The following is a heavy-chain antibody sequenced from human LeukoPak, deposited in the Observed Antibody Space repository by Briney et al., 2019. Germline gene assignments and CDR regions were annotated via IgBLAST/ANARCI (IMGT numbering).Heavy chain of an antibody. V-gene: IGHV3-21*01. CDR1: GFTFSSYS. Sequence: GGSLRLSCAASGFTFSSYSMNWVRQAPGKGLEWVSSISRSSNYIYYADSLKGRFTISRDNAKNSLYLQMNSLRAEDRAVYYCARGYYYYGTKTRPLDYWGQGTLVTVSS. CDR3: ARGYYYYGTKTRPLDY. CDR2: ISRSSNYI. J-gene: IGHJ4*02. D-gene: IGHD3-22*01.